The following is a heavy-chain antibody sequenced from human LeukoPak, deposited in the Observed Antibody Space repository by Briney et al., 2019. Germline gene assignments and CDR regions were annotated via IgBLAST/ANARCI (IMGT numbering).Heavy chain of an antibody. D-gene: IGHD6-19*01. CDR3: ARVGSGWPYYFDY. Sequence: ASVKVSCKASGYTFTGYYMHWVRQAPGQGLEWMGWINPNSGGTNYAQKFQGRVTMTRDTSISTAYMELSRLRSDDTAVYYCARVGSGWPYYFDYWGQGTLVTVSS. CDR1: GYTFTGYY. V-gene: IGHV1-2*02. CDR2: INPNSGGT. J-gene: IGHJ4*02.